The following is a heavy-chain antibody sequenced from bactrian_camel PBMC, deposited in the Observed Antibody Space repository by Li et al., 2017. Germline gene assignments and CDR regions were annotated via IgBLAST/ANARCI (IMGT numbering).Heavy chain of an antibody. CDR2: ISNGGIYT. CDR1: GFTFSSLG. Sequence: VQLVESGGALVQPGGSLRLSCATSGFTFSSLGMSWVRQAAGKGLEWVASISNGGIYTYYADSVKGRFTISRDNAKNTLYLQMYSLTSEDTALYYCATPYGTIWHTFGYLGQGTQVTVS. D-gene: IGHD6*01. J-gene: IGHJ6*01. V-gene: IGHV3-2*01. CDR3: ATPYGTIWHTFGY.